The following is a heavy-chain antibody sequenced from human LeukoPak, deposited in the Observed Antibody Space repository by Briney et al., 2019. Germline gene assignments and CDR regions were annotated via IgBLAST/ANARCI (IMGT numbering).Heavy chain of an antibody. V-gene: IGHV4-39*01. J-gene: IGHJ6*03. Sequence: PSETLSLTCTVSGGSISNSAFYWGWIRQAPGQGLDWIVSTYDSGNEFYTPSLKSRVTISADTSKNHFSLKLNSVTAAGTAMYFCARQISDDYYSYMDVWGEGITVTVSS. CDR2: TYDSGNE. CDR3: ARQISDDYYSYMDV. D-gene: IGHD2/OR15-2a*01. CDR1: GGSISNSAFY.